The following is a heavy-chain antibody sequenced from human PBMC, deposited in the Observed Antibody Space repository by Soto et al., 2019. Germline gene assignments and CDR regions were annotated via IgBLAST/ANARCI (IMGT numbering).Heavy chain of an antibody. CDR2: IYYSGST. Sequence: SVILSLTCTVAGGSVRSGAYYWTWIRQRPGKGLEWIGYIYYSGSTYYSPSLKSRLSISLDTSKNQFSLRLSSVTAADTAMYYCARARLRAVYAFDIWGQGTMVTVSS. D-gene: IGHD5-12*01. CDR1: GGSVRSGAYY. CDR3: ARARLRAVYAFDI. J-gene: IGHJ3*02. V-gene: IGHV4-31*03.